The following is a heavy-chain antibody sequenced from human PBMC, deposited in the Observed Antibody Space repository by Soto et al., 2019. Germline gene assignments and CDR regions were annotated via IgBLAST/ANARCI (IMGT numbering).Heavy chain of an antibody. J-gene: IGHJ6*02. CDR1: GGSLSNYG. D-gene: IGHD4-17*01. Sequence: QVQLVQSGAEVKKPGSSVKVSCKASGGSLSNYGISWVPQAPGQGLEWMGAIIPVFGTPNYAQKFQDRVTITADESTTTVYMEVRSLTSVYTAVYYCARGDATKIVVTTYYAMDVWGQGTTVTVSS. CDR2: IIPVFGTP. CDR3: ARGDATKIVVTTYYAMDV. V-gene: IGHV1-69*12.